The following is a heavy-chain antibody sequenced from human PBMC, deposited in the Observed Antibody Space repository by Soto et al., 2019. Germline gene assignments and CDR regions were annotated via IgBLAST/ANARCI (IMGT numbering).Heavy chain of an antibody. J-gene: IGHJ6*02. D-gene: IGHD6-19*01. CDR3: ARDPAKPPGYSSGWYNYYYYGMDV. V-gene: IGHV1-18*01. Sequence: ASVKVSCKASGYTFTSYGISWVRQAPGQGLEWMGWISAYNGNTNYAQKLQGRVTMTTDTSTSTAYMELRSLRSDDTAVYYCARDPAKPPGYSSGWYNYYYYGMDVWGQGTTVTVSS. CDR1: GYTFTSYG. CDR2: ISAYNGNT.